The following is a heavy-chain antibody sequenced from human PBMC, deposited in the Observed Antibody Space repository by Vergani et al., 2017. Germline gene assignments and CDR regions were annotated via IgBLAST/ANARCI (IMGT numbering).Heavy chain of an antibody. CDR2: LSASDRRT. D-gene: IGHD6-13*01. CDR1: GFTFIMHA. J-gene: IGHJ2*01. CDR3: VKDIAASGNYWYFDL. V-gene: IGHV3-23*01. Sequence: EVQLLESGGDLVQPGGSLRLSCAASGFTFIMHAMSWVRQAPGKGLEWVSTLSASDRRTHYADSVKGRFTISRDNAKNSLFLEMNSLRFEDTALYYCVKDIAASGNYWYFDLWGRGTLVTVSS.